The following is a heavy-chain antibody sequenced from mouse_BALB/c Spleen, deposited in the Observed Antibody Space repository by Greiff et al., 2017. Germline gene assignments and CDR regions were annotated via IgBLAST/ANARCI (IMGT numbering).Heavy chain of an antibody. J-gene: IGHJ1*01. Sequence: QVHVKQSGPEVVRPGVSVKISCKGSGYTFTDYAMHWVKQSHAKSLEWIGVISTYNGNTNYNQKFKGKATMTVDKSSSTAYMELARLTSEDSAIYYCARDGAMGSYGNYVYWYFDVWGAGTTVTVSS. CDR3: ARDGAMGSYGNYVYWYFDV. V-gene: IGHV1-67*01. CDR1: GYTFTDYA. D-gene: IGHD2-1*01. CDR2: ISTYNGNT.